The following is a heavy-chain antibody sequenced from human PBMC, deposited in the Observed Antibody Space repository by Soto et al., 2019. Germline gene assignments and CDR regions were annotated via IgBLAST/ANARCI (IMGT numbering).Heavy chain of an antibody. D-gene: IGHD1-1*01. V-gene: IGHV1-58*01. J-gene: IGHJ6*02. CDR1: GFTFTSSA. CDR2: IVVGSGNT. CDR3: AAGTEAQGHYYYYGMDV. Sequence: QMQLVQSGPEVKKPGTSVKVSCKASGFTFTSSAVHWVRQARGQRLEWIGWIVVGSGNTNYAQKFQDRVTIPRDMSTSTAYMELSSLRSEDTAVYYCAAGTEAQGHYYYYGMDVWGQGTTVTVSS.